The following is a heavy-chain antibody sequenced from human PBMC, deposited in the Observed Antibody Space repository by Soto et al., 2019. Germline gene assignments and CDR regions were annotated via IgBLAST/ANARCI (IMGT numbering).Heavy chain of an antibody. CDR3: ARDFFDSSDYTTNWFDP. CDR1: GGSVNIGTYY. Sequence: SETLSLTCTVPGGSVNIGTYYWSWIRQPPGEGLEWIGSIYHTGNAYYNPSLKSRVTISVDTSKNQFSLKLTSVTAADAALYYCARDFFDSSDYTTNWFDPWGQGTLVTVSS. CDR2: IYHTGNA. V-gene: IGHV4-39*01. J-gene: IGHJ5*02. D-gene: IGHD3-22*01.